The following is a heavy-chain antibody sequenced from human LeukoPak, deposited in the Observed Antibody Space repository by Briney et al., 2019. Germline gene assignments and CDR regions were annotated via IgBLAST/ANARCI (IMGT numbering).Heavy chain of an antibody. D-gene: IGHD3-22*01. CDR3: ARDGIDRSSGTSYYYYMAV. CDR2: ISYDGSNK. CDR1: GFTFSSYG. V-gene: IGHV3-30*03. J-gene: IGHJ6*03. Sequence: PGGSLRLSCAASGFTFSSYGMHWVRQAPGKGLEGVAVISYDGSNKYYADSVKGRFTISRDNSKNTLYLQMKSLRAEDTAVYYCARDGIDRSSGTSYYYYMAVWGKGTTVTISS.